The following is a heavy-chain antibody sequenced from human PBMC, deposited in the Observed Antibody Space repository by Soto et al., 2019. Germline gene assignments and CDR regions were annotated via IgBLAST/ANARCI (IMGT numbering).Heavy chain of an antibody. Sequence: ASVKVSCKASGYVFIGYGISWLRQAPGQGLEWMGWISGHNGNTNYAQKFQGRVTMTTDASTSTAYMELRSLRSDDTAVYYCARDLDGSGSYYTDYWRQGTLVTVSS. D-gene: IGHD3-10*01. CDR3: ARDLDGSGSYYTDY. J-gene: IGHJ4*02. V-gene: IGHV1-18*01. CDR2: ISGHNGNT. CDR1: GYVFIGYG.